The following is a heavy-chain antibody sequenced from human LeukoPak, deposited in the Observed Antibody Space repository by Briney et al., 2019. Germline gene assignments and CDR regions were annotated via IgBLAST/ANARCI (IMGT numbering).Heavy chain of an antibody. V-gene: IGHV1-2*02. CDR2: INPNSGDT. CDR1: GYTFTGYY. D-gene: IGHD5-12*01. CDR3: AKNPYEYYFDY. Sequence: ASVKVSCKASGYTFTGYYIHWVRQAPGQGLEWMGWINPNSGDTNYAQKFQGRVTMTRDTSSSTAYMELSRLRSDDTAVYYCAKNPYEYYFDYWGQGTLVTVSS. J-gene: IGHJ4*02.